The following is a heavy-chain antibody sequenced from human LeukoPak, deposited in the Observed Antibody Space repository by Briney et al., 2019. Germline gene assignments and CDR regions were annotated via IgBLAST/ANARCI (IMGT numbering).Heavy chain of an antibody. Sequence: GASVKVSCKAFGYTFTSNYMHWVRQAPGQGPEWMGVISPSGGSTTYAQKFQGRVTLTRDMSTSTDYLELSSLRSEDTAVYYCARTYCGDDCNIRYFDYWGQGTLVTVSS. V-gene: IGHV1-46*01. CDR2: ISPSGGST. D-gene: IGHD2-21*02. J-gene: IGHJ4*02. CDR3: ARTYCGDDCNIRYFDY. CDR1: GYTFTSNY.